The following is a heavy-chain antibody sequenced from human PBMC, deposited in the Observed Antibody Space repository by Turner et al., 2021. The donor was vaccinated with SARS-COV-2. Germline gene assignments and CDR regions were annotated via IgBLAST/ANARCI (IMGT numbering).Heavy chain of an antibody. CDR2: ISYDGSNK. Sequence: QVQLVESGGGVVQPGRSLRPSCAASGFTFSSYGMHWVRQAPGKGLEWVAVISYDGSNKYYADSVKGRFTISRDISKSTLYLQMNSLRAEDTAVYYCAKVVSPYCSGGSCYSSPADYWGQGTLVTVSS. D-gene: IGHD2-15*01. V-gene: IGHV3-30*18. CDR1: GFTFSSYG. J-gene: IGHJ4*02. CDR3: AKVVSPYCSGGSCYSSPADY.